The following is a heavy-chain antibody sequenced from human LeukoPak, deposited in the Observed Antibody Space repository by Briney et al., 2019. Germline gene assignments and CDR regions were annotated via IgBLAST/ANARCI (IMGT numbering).Heavy chain of an antibody. CDR1: GGSITSSSYS. J-gene: IGHJ5*02. V-gene: IGHV4-39*01. Sequence: SETLSLTCTVSGGSITSSSYSWGWIRLPPGKGLEWIGTIYYSVDTYYKPSLKSRVTISVDTSKNQFSLNLRSVTAADTAVYFCARARYFYGSGSYYFNWFDPWGQGTLVTVST. CDR2: IYYSVDT. CDR3: ARARYFYGSGSYYFNWFDP. D-gene: IGHD3-10*01.